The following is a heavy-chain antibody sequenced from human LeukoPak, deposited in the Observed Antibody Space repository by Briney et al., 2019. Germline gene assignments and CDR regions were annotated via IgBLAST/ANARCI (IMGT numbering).Heavy chain of an antibody. J-gene: IGHJ4*02. CDR1: GYTFSSYH. Sequence: WASVKVSCMASGYTFSSYHVHCVRQAPGQGLEWMGKITPSDGSTTYAQNFQDRVIMTRDTSSRTVYMQLRRLRSEDTAVYYCARDSYGSDYWGQGTLVTVSS. CDR3: ARDSYGSDY. D-gene: IGHD5-18*01. CDR2: ITPSDGST. V-gene: IGHV1-46*01.